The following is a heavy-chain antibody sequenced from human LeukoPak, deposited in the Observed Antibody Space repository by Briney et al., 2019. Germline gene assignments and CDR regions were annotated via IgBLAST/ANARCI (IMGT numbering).Heavy chain of an antibody. CDR3: ASNRSYNYYGMDV. D-gene: IGHD1-14*01. Sequence: PSQTLSLTCTVSGGSISSGGYYWSWIRQHPGKGLECIGYIYYSGSTYYNPSLKSRVTISVDTSKNQFSLKLSSVTAADTAVYYCASNRSYNYYGMDVWGQGTTVTVSS. CDR2: IYYSGST. V-gene: IGHV4-31*03. CDR1: GGSISSGGYY. J-gene: IGHJ6*02.